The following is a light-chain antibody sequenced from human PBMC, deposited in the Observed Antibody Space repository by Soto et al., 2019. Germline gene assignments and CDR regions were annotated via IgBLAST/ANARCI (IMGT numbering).Light chain of an antibody. J-gene: IGLJ2*01. CDR3: QTWGTGIVV. CDR1: SGHSSYA. CDR2: LNSDGSH. V-gene: IGLV4-69*01. Sequence: QLVLTQSPSASASLGASVKLTCTLSSGHSSYAIAWHQQQPEKGPRYLMKLNSDGSHSKGDGIPDRLSGSSSGAERYLTISILQSEDEADYYCQTWGTGIVVFGGGTKLTVL.